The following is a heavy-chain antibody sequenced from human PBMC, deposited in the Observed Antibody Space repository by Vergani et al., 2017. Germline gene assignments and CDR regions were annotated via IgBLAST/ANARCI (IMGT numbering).Heavy chain of an antibody. D-gene: IGHD3-16*02. CDR3: ARGTFGGVIVLYGMDV. V-gene: IGHV1-69*01. CDR1: GGTFSSYA. CDR2: IIPIFGTA. Sequence: VQLVESGGGLVKPGSSVKVSCKASGGTFSSYAISWVRQAPGQGLEWMGGIIPIFGTANYAQKFQGRVTITADESTSTAYMELSSLRSEDTAVYYCARGTFGGVIVLYGMDVWGQGTTVTVSS. J-gene: IGHJ6*02.